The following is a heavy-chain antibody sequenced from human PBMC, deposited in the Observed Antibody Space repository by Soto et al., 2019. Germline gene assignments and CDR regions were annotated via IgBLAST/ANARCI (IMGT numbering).Heavy chain of an antibody. Sequence: SETLSLTCTVSGGYISSYYWSWIRQPPGKGLEWIGYIYYSGSTNYNPSLKSRVTISVDTSKNQFSLKLSSLRSEDTAVYYCARERSTQEPLEFDYWGRGTLVTVSS. V-gene: IGHV4-59*01. D-gene: IGHD2-2*01. CDR1: GGYISSYY. J-gene: IGHJ4*02. CDR3: ARERSTQEPLEFDY. CDR2: IYYSGST.